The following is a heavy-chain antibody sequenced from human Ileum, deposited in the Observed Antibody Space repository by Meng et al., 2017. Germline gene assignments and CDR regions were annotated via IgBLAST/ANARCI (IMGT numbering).Heavy chain of an antibody. CDR2: MYYSGST. CDR3: ARNDLAFWYFDL. Sequence: QLHRQTSGPGLVRPYQTRSLTYLLSGVSTSSNVNNWSWIRQHPGKRLEWLAYMYYSGSTYYNPSINTPITISLDTAKNQFSLRLDSVTAANTAVYFWARNDLAFWYFDLWGRGTLVTVSS. J-gene: IGHJ2*01. CDR1: GVSTSSNVNN. D-gene: IGHD3-3*01. V-gene: IGHV4-31*01.